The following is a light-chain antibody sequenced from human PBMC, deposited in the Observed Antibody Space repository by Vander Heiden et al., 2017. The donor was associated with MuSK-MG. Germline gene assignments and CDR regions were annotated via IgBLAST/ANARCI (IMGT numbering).Light chain of an antibody. J-gene: IGLJ2*01. V-gene: IGLV3-19*01. CDR3: NSRDSSCIHLV. CDR1: SLRNYY. Sequence: SSELTQDPAVSVALGQTVRITCHGDSLRNYYGSWYQQKPGQAPVLVIYGKKNRPSGILDRFSGSSSGNTASLTITGAQVEEEADYYGNSRDSSCIHLVFGGGTKRTVL. CDR2: GKK.